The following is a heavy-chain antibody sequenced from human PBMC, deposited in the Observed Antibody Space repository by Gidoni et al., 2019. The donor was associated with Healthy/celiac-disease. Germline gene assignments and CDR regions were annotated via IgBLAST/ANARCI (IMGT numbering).Heavy chain of an antibody. CDR3: ARVRLTYYDFWSGYSRAHFDY. V-gene: IGHV2-26*01. D-gene: IGHD3-3*01. CDR2: IFSNDEK. J-gene: IGHJ4*02. CDR1: GFSLSNARMG. Sequence: QVTLKESGPVLVKPTETLTLTCTVSGFSLSNARMGVSWIRQPPGKALEWLAHIFSNDEKSYSTSLKSRLTISKDTSKSQVVLTMTNMDPVDTATYYCARVRLTYYDFWSGYSRAHFDYWGQGTLVTVSS.